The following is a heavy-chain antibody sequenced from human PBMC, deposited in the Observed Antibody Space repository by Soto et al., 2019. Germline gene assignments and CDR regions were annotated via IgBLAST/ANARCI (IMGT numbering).Heavy chain of an antibody. CDR1: GFTFSSYW. D-gene: IGHD3-10*01. CDR3: ARNPPMTRGNGMDV. CDR2: MKQDGIEK. J-gene: IGHJ6*02. Sequence: GGSLRLSCAASGFTFSSYWMSWVRQAPGKGLEWVANMKQDGIEKYYVDSVKGRFTISRDNAKNSLYLQMNSLRAEDTAVYYCARNPPMTRGNGMDVWGQGTTVTVSS. V-gene: IGHV3-7*03.